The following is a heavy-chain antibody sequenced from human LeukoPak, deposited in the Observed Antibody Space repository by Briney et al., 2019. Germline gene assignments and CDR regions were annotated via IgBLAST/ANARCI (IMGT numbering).Heavy chain of an antibody. CDR2: INPSGDGT. D-gene: IGHD2-21*02. CDR3: ARATPAYCGGDCYSGAFDI. CDR1: GHTFTTYY. V-gene: IGHV1-46*01. Sequence: ASVKVSCKASGHTFTTYYVHLVRQAPGQGLEWMGVINPSGDGTNYPQKFQGRVTMTRDTSTSTVYMELSSLRSEDTAVYYCARATPAYCGGDCYSGAFDIWGQGTMVTVSS. J-gene: IGHJ3*02.